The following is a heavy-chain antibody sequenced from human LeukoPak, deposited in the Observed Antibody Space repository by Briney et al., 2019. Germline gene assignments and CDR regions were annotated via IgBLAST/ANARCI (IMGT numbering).Heavy chain of an antibody. J-gene: IGHJ5*02. V-gene: IGHV1-8*03. Sequence: ASVKVSCKASGYTFTSYDINWVRQATGQGLEWMGWMNPNSGNTGYAQKFQGRVTITRNTSISTAYMELSSLRSEDTAVYYCARVDGYKWLRLNWFDPWGQGTLVTVSS. CDR1: GYTFTSYD. CDR2: MNPNSGNT. CDR3: ARVDGYKWLRLNWFDP. D-gene: IGHD5-12*01.